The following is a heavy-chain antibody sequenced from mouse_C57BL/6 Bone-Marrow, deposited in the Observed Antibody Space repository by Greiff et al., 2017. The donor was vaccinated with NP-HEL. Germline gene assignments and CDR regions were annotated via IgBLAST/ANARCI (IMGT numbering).Heavy chain of an antibody. Sequence: QVQLKESGPELVKPGASVKISCKASGYAFSSSWMNWVKQRPGKGLEWIGRIYPGDGDTNYNGKFKGKATLTADKSSSTAYMQLSSLTSEDSAVYFCARFYYGSSGGAMDYWGQGTSVTVSS. CDR1: GYAFSSSW. CDR2: IYPGDGDT. V-gene: IGHV1-82*01. CDR3: ARFYYGSSGGAMDY. D-gene: IGHD1-1*01. J-gene: IGHJ4*01.